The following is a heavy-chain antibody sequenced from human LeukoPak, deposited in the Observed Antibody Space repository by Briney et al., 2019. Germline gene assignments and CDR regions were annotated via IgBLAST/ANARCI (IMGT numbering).Heavy chain of an antibody. CDR2: INPSGGRT. CDR1: GYTFTSYH. J-gene: IGHJ5*02. CDR3: ARDNSVGDTAWWFDP. V-gene: IGHV1-46*01. Sequence: ASVKVSCKASGYTFTSYHMHWVRQAPGQGLEWMGIINPSGGRTSYAQKFQGRVTMTRDMSTSTDYMELSSLRFDDTAVYYCARDNSVGDTAWWFDPWGQGTLVTVSS. D-gene: IGHD1-26*01.